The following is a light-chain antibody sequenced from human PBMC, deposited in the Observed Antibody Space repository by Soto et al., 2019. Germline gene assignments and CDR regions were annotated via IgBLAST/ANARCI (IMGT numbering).Light chain of an antibody. Sequence: EIVLTQSPATLSLSPGERATLSCRASQSVSSNYLAWYQQKPGQAPRLLIYGASSRATGIPDRFSGSGSGTDFTLSISRLEPEDFAVYYCQQYSSLWTFGQGTKVDNK. CDR2: GAS. V-gene: IGKV3-20*01. CDR1: QSVSSNY. CDR3: QQYSSLWT. J-gene: IGKJ1*01.